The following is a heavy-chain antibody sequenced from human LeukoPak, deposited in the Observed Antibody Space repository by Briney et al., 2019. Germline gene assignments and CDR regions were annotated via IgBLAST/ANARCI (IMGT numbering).Heavy chain of an antibody. CDR1: GFTFSSYG. V-gene: IGHV3-23*01. Sequence: GGSLRLSCAASGFTFSSYGTHWVRQAPGKGLEWVSAISGSGGSTYYADSVQGRFTISRDNSKNTLYLQMNSLRAEDTAVYYCAKVPIYGSGSYRSPNFDYWGQGTLVTVSS. CDR2: ISGSGGST. CDR3: AKVPIYGSGSYRSPNFDY. J-gene: IGHJ4*02. D-gene: IGHD3-10*01.